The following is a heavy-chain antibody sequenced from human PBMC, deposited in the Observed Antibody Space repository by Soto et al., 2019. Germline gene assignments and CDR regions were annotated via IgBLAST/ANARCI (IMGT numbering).Heavy chain of an antibody. CDR1: GGSISSSSYY. D-gene: IGHD6-6*01. CDR2: IFYSGST. Sequence: QLQLQESGPGLVKPSETLSLTGTVSGGSISSSSYYWGWIRQPPGKGLEWIGSIFYSGSTYYNPSLKSRVTISVDTSKNQCSLKLSSVTAADTAVYYCAVEYSISSGSFDYWGQGTLVTVSS. J-gene: IGHJ4*02. V-gene: IGHV4-39*01. CDR3: AVEYSISSGSFDY.